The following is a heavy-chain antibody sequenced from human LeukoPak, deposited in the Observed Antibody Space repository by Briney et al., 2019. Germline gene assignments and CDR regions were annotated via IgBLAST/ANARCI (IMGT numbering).Heavy chain of an antibody. CDR3: VRDRELGY. D-gene: IGHD2/OR15-2a*01. CDR1: DGFISNFY. Sequence: SETLSLTCTVTDGFISNFYSSWVRQPPGKGLEWIGYIYDRGNTNYNPSLKSRVTISVDTSKNQFALRLTSVTPADTAIYYCVRDRELGYWGQGTLVTVSS. J-gene: IGHJ4*02. V-gene: IGHV4-59*01. CDR2: IYDRGNT.